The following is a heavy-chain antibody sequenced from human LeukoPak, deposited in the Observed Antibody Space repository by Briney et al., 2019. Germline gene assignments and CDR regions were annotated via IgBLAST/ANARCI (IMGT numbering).Heavy chain of an antibody. J-gene: IGHJ4*02. V-gene: IGHV1-18*01. CDR1: GYTFTNYS. Sequence: ASVKVSCKASGYTFTNYSISWVRQAPGHGLEWMGWISAYNGNTDYAQKLQGRVTMTTDTSTSTAYMELRSLRSDDTAVYYCARDVNAVAGTAYFDYWGQGTLVTVSS. D-gene: IGHD6-19*01. CDR2: ISAYNGNT. CDR3: ARDVNAVAGTAYFDY.